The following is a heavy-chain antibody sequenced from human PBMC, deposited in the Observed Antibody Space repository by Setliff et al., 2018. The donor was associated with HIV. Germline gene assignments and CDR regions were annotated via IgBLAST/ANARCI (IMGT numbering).Heavy chain of an antibody. Sequence: SETLSLTCAVYGESFSDYYWSCIRQPPGKGLEWIGEINHSESTNYNPSLKSRVTVSVDTSKKQFSLRLSSVSAADTALYYCARGGGITWRSYSFDYWGHGTLVTVSS. V-gene: IGHV4-34*01. J-gene: IGHJ4*01. CDR2: INHSEST. D-gene: IGHD3-10*01. CDR3: ARGGGITWRSYSFDY. CDR1: GESFSDYY.